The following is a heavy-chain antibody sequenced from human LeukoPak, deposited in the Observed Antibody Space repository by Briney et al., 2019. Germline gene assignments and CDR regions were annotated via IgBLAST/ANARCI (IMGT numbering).Heavy chain of an antibody. CDR1: GFTFSSYA. CDR3: AKDLGDYDETYGMDV. CDR2: ISGSGGST. D-gene: IGHD3-22*01. J-gene: IGHJ6*02. V-gene: IGHV3-23*01. Sequence: GGSLRLSCAASGFTFSSYAMSWVRQAPGKGLEWVSAISGSGGSTYYADSVKGRFTISRDNSKNTLYLPMNSLRAEDTAVYYCAKDLGDYDETYGMDVWGQGTTVTVSS.